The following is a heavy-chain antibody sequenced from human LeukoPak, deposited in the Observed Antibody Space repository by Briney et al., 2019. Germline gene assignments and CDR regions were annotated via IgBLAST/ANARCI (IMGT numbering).Heavy chain of an antibody. CDR1: GFTFNGYG. Sequence: GGSLRLSCAASGFTFNGYGMHWVRQAPNKGLEWVAIISFDGSIKDYADSVKGRFTISRDNSKSTLYLQMNSLRVEDTALYYCAKARYNTGWYYFDYWGQGTLVTVSS. D-gene: IGHD6-19*01. J-gene: IGHJ4*02. CDR3: AKARYNTGWYYFDY. V-gene: IGHV3-30*18. CDR2: ISFDGSIK.